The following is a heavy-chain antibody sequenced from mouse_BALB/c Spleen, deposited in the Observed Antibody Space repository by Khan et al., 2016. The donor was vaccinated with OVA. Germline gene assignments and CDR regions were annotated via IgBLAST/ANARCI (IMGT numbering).Heavy chain of an antibody. CDR2: ISYSGNS. CDR1: GDSITSGY. D-gene: IGHD1-1*01. V-gene: IGHV3-8*02. Sequence: EVQLQESGPSLVKPSQTLSLTCSVTGDSITSGYWNWIRKFPGNKLEYMGYISYSGNSYYNPSLKSRISVTRDTSKTQYSLQLNSVTTEDTATYYCACELRGFAYWGQGTLVTVSA. CDR3: ACELRGFAY. J-gene: IGHJ3*01.